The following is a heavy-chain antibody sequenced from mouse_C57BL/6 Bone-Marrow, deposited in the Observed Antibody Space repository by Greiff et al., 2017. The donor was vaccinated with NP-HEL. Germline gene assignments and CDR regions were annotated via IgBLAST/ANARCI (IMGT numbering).Heavy chain of an antibody. CDR2: INPYNGGT. V-gene: IGHV1-19*01. CDR1: GYTFTDYY. D-gene: IGHD1-1*01. J-gene: IGHJ3*01. CDR3: ARRSNYYYGSSYWFAY. Sequence: VQLQQSGPVLVKPGASVKMSCKASGYTFTDYYMNWVKQSHGKSLEWIGVINPYNGGTSYNQKFKGKATLTVDKSSSTAYMELNSLTSEDSAVYYCARRSNYYYGSSYWFAYWGQGTLVTVSA.